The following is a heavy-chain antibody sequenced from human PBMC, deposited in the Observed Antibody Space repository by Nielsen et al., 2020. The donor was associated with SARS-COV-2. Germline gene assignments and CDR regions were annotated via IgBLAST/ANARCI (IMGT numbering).Heavy chain of an antibody. D-gene: IGHD6-13*01. CDR3: AKDRHSSSRWYYYYGMDV. J-gene: IGHJ6*02. Sequence: GESLKISCAASGFTFNIYAMAWVRRAPGRGLEWVSGTSASGASTYYADSVKGRFSISRDNSKNTLYLQMNSLRAEDTAVYYCAKDRHSSSRWYYYYGMDVWGQGTTVTVSS. CDR2: TSASGAST. CDR1: GFTFNIYA. V-gene: IGHV3-23*01.